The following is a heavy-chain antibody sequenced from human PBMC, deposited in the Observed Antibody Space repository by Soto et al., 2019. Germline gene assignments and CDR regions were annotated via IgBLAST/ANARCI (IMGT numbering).Heavy chain of an antibody. CDR2: ISYDGSTK. J-gene: IGHJ4*02. D-gene: IGHD1-26*01. CDR3: ARPIVGAMRFPQFDY. V-gene: IGHV3-30*14. CDR1: GFTFSSYA. Sequence: QVQLVESGGGVVQPGRSLRLSCAASGFTFSSYAMHWVRQAPGKGLERVAVISYDGSTKYYADSVKGRFTISRDNSKNTLYRQMNSLSAEDTAVYYCARPIVGAMRFPQFDYWVQGTLVTVSS.